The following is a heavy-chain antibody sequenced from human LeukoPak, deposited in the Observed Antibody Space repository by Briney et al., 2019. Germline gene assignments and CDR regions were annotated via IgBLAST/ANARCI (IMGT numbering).Heavy chain of an antibody. D-gene: IGHD1-1*01. CDR1: GGSISSSNW. Sequence: SGTLSLTCAVSGGSISSSNWWSWVRQPPGKGLEWIGYIYYSGSTNYNPSLKSRVTISVDTSKNQFSLKLSSVTAADTAVYYCARAHDPGYFDYWGQGTLVTVSS. CDR3: ARAHDPGYFDY. V-gene: IGHV4-4*02. CDR2: IYYSGST. J-gene: IGHJ4*02.